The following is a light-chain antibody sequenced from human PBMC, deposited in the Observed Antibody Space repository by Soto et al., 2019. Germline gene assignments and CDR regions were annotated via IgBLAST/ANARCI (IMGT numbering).Light chain of an antibody. CDR2: DNS. CDR3: GTWDSSLSAGV. J-gene: IGLJ2*01. Sequence: QSVLTQPPSASAAPGQTVTISCSGSSSNIGNNYLSWYQQLPGTAPKLLIYDNSKRPSGIPDRFSGSKSGTSATLGITGLQTGDEADYYCGTWDSSLSAGVFGGGTKLTVL. V-gene: IGLV1-51*01. CDR1: SSNIGNNY.